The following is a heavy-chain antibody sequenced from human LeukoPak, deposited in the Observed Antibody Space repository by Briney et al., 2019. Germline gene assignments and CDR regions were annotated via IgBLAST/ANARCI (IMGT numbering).Heavy chain of an antibody. J-gene: IGHJ4*02. CDR3: ATTKQARRYFDY. CDR1: GFTFSSNP. CDR2: ISGSGGNT. D-gene: IGHD1-1*01. V-gene: IGHV3-23*01. Sequence: SGGSLRLSCAGSGFTFSSNPLSWVRQAPGKGLEWVSAISGSGGNTYYGDSVRGRFTISRYNSKNTLYLQMNTLRADDTAVYYCATTKQARRYFDYWGQGILVTVSS.